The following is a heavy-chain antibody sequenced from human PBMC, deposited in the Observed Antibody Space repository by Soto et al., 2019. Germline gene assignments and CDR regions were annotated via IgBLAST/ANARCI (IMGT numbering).Heavy chain of an antibody. Sequence: ASVKVSCKASGFAFTTYAIQWVRRTPGHSLEWMGWINAGNGNTKYSQRFQDRVTITRDTSASTAYMELSSLRSEDTAVYFCARVHDFLAAYSFDSWGQGTPVTVSS. CDR1: GFAFTTYA. D-gene: IGHD3-9*01. CDR2: INAGNGNT. CDR3: ARVHDFLAAYSFDS. V-gene: IGHV1-3*01. J-gene: IGHJ4*02.